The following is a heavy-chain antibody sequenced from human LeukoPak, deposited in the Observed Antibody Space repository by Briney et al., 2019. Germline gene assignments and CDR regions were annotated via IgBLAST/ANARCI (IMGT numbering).Heavy chain of an antibody. CDR3: AREVSEGFDF. Sequence: GGSLRLSCTASGFTFSGYSMNWIRQAPGKGLEWVSSFGTRSTSVYHAGSVKGRFAISRDNAMNSLYLQMNSLRAEDTALYYCAREVSEGFDFWGQGTLVTVSS. V-gene: IGHV3-21*01. CDR2: FGTRSTSV. CDR1: GFTFSGYS. D-gene: IGHD3-22*01. J-gene: IGHJ4*02.